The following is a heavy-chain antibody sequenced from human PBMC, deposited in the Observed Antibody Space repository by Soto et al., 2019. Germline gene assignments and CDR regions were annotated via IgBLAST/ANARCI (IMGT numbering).Heavy chain of an antibody. CDR3: AKVVVPDIVVVVADLDY. Sequence: GGSLILSCAASGFTFSSYCMHWVRQAPGKGLEWVAVISYDGSNKYYADSVKGRFTISRDNSKNTLYLQMNSLRAEDTAVYYCAKVVVPDIVVVVADLDYWGQGTLVTVSS. J-gene: IGHJ4*02. V-gene: IGHV3-30*18. CDR1: GFTFSSYC. D-gene: IGHD2-15*01. CDR2: ISYDGSNK.